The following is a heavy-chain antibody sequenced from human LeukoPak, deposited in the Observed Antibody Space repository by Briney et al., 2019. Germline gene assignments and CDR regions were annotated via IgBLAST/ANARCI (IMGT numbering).Heavy chain of an antibody. D-gene: IGHD3-22*01. J-gene: IGHJ6*03. CDR3: ARNYYDSSGYYLRAFRYYYYYMDV. CDR2: MNPNSGNT. CDR1: GYTFTSYD. Sequence: ASVKVSCKASGYTFTSYDINWVRQATGQGLEWMGWMNPNSGNTGYAQKFQGRVTMTRNTSISTAYMELSSLRSEDTAVYYCARNYYDSSGYYLRAFRYYYYYMDVWGKGTTVTVSS. V-gene: IGHV1-8*01.